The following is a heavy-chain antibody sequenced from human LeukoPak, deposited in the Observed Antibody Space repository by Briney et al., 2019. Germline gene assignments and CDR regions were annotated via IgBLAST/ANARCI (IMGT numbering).Heavy chain of an antibody. CDR3: PRGVPICDYVWKDYRYYIDY. D-gene: IGHD3-16*02. Sequence: PGGSLRLSCRASGITLSDYSWNWVRQAPGKGLEGVSSIGTTRTYIYYEGAVKGRFTIFRENPQKSLYLQMNSLRAEDTAVYYCPRGVPICDYVWKDYRYYIDYWGQGTLGTVPS. CDR2: IGTTRTYI. J-gene: IGHJ4*02. V-gene: IGHV3-21*01. CDR1: GITLSDYS.